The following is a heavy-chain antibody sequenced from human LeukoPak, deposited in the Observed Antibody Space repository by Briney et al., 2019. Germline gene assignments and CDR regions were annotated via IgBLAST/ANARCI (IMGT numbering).Heavy chain of an antibody. V-gene: IGHV3-15*01. J-gene: IGHJ4*02. CDR3: TTRRQDGW. CDR1: GFTFSDAW. Sequence: GGSLRLSCVGSGFTFSDAWMSWVRQAPGKGLEWVGRIKSKSDGGTIDYAAPVKGRFTILRDDSRNTLYLQMNSLKTEDTAVYYCTTRRQDGWWGQGTLVTVS. D-gene: IGHD2-15*01. CDR2: IKSKSDGGTI.